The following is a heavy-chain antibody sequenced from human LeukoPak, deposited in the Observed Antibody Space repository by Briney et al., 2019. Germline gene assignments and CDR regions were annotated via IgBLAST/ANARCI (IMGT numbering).Heavy chain of an antibody. CDR1: GFSLSTSGMC. CDR3: ARLYYDSSGYLSFDP. J-gene: IGHJ5*02. V-gene: IGHV2-70*11. Sequence: SGPTLVNPXQTLTLTCTSSGFSLSTSGMCVSWIRQLPGKALEWHAGIDWDDDKYYSTSLKTRLTISKDTSKNQVVLTMTNMDPVDTATYYCARLYYDSSGYLSFDPWGQGTLVTVSS. CDR2: IDWDDDK. D-gene: IGHD3-22*01.